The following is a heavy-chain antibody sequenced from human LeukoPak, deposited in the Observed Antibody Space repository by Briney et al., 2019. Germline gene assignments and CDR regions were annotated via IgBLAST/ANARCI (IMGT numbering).Heavy chain of an antibody. CDR3: ARLQWLVRAFDY. J-gene: IGHJ4*02. V-gene: IGHV1-2*02. D-gene: IGHD6-19*01. CDR1: GYTFTGYY. CDR2: INPNSGGT. Sequence: ASVKVSCKASGYTFTGYYMHWVRQAPGQGLEWMGWINPNSGGTNYAQRFQGRVTMTRDTSISTAHMELSRLRSDDTAVYYCARLQWLVRAFDYWGQGTLVTVSS.